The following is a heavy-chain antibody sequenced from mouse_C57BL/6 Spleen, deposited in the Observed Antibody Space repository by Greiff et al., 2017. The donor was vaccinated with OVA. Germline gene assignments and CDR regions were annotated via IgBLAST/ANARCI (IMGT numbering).Heavy chain of an antibody. CDR2: FHPYNDDT. CDR3: ARRTYYDYDYWYFDV. D-gene: IGHD2-4*01. V-gene: IGHV1-47*01. J-gene: IGHJ1*03. CDR1: GYTFTTYP. Sequence: QVQLQQSGAELVKPGASVKMSCKASGYTFTTYPIEWMKQNHGKSLEWIGNFHPYNDDTKYNEKFKGKATLTVEKSSSTVYLELSRLTSDDSAVYYCARRTYYDYDYWYFDVGGTGTTVTVSS.